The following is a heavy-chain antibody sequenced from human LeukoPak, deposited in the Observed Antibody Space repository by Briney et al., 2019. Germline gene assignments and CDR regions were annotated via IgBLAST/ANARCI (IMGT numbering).Heavy chain of an antibody. Sequence: GGSLRLSCAASGFTFSSYSMNWVRQAPGKGLEWVSSISSSSSYIYYADSVKGGFTISRDNAKNSLYLQMNSLRAEDTAVYYCARDRPNYYGSDGHCYRRDGDYWGRGTLVSVSS. D-gene: IGHD3-10*01. J-gene: IGHJ4*02. CDR2: ISSSSSYI. V-gene: IGHV3-21*01. CDR1: GFTFSSYS. CDR3: ARDRPNYYGSDGHCYRRDGDY.